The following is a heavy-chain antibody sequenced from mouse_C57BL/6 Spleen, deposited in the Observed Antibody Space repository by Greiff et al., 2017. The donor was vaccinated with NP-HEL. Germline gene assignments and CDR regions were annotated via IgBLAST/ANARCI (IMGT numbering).Heavy chain of an antibody. CDR3: ARRGNLYYFDY. D-gene: IGHD2-1*01. CDR2: IYPSDSET. CDR1: GYTFTSYW. V-gene: IGHV1-61*01. J-gene: IGHJ2*01. Sequence: QVQLKQPGAELVRPGSSVKLSCKASGYTFTSYWLDWVKQRPGQGLEWIGNIYPSDSETHYNQKFKDKATLTVDKSSSTAYMQLSSLTSEDSAVYYCARRGNLYYFDYWGQGTTLTVSS.